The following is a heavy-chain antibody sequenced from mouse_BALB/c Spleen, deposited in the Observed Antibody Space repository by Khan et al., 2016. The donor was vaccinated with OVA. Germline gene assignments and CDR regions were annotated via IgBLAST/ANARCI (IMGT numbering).Heavy chain of an antibody. V-gene: IGHV1-9*01. CDR3: ARGAGTTDGMDY. CDR2: ILPGRGNS. CDR1: GYTFSSYW. J-gene: IGHJ4*01. Sequence: QVRLQQSGAELMKPGASVKISCKATGYTFSSYWIEWVKQRPGHGLEWIGEILPGRGNSNFNEKFKGKATFTADTSSNIAYMQLSSLTSEDSAVYYGARGAGTTDGMDYWGQGTSVTVSS. D-gene: IGHD2-12*01.